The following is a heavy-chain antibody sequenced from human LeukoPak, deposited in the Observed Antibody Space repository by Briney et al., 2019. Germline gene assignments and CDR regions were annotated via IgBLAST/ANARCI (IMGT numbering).Heavy chain of an antibody. D-gene: IGHD1-1*01. J-gene: IGHJ5*02. V-gene: IGHV3-33*08. CDR2: IWYDGSNK. CDR3: ARDQGTSTTAPKRKGRFDP. CDR1: GFTFSSYA. Sequence: GGSLRLSCAASGFTFSSYAMSWVRQAPGKGLEGVALIWYDGSNKEYADSVKGRFTISRDNSKNTLYLQMDSLRDEDTAVYYCARDQGTSTTAPKRKGRFDPWGQGTLVTVSS.